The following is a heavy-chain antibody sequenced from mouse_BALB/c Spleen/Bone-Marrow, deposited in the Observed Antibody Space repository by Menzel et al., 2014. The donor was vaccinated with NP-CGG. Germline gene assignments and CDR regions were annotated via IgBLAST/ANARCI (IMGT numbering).Heavy chain of an antibody. CDR1: GYTFTSYY. V-gene: IGHV1S81*02. CDR3: TRGRTWDFGD. CDR2: INPSNGGT. J-gene: IGHJ2*01. D-gene: IGHD4-1*01. Sequence: VKLQESGAELVKPGASVKLSCKASGYTFTSYYMYWVKQRPGQGLEWIGEINPSNGGTNFNEKFKSRATLTVDKSSSTAYMQLSSLTSEDAAVYYCTRGRTWDFGDWGQGTTLTVTS.